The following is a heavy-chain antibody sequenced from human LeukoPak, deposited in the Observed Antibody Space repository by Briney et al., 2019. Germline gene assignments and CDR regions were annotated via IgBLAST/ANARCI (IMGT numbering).Heavy chain of an antibody. CDR2: IYHSGST. Sequence: SEALSLTCTVSNYSISSDYYWGWIRQPPGKGLEWIGTIYHSGSTYYNPSLKSRVIISVDTSKNQFSLKVSSVTAADTAVYYCARSQTNQPTRYSGSYYGYWGQGTLVTVSS. D-gene: IGHD1-26*01. CDR3: ARSQTNQPTRYSGSYYGY. CDR1: NYSISSDYY. J-gene: IGHJ4*02. V-gene: IGHV4-38-2*02.